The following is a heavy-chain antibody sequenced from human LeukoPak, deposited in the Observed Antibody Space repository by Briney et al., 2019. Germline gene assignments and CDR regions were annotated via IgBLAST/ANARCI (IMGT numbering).Heavy chain of an antibody. CDR1: GFTFSSYA. V-gene: IGHV3-64*01. CDR2: NSSNGGST. D-gene: IGHD3-22*01. J-gene: IGHJ4*02. CDR3: ARGQCYYYDSSRHYFVY. Sequence: PGGSLRLSCAASGFTFSSYAMHWVRQAPGKGLEYVSANSSNGGSTYYANSVKGRFTISRDNSKSTLYLQMGSLRAEQKAVYYCARGQCYYYDSSRHYFVYWGQGTVVTVSS.